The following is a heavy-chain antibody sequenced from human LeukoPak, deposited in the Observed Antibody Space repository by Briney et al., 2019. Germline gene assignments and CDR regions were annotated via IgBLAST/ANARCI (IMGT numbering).Heavy chain of an antibody. CDR2: MNPNSGNT. CDR3: ARADYSNYLSPDYYYYYMDV. J-gene: IGHJ6*03. CDR1: GYTFTSYD. D-gene: IGHD4-11*01. Sequence: ASVKVSCKASGYTFTSYDINWVRQATGQGLEWMGWMNPNSGNTGYAQKFQGRVTMTRNTSISTAYMELSSLRSEDTAVYYCARADYSNYLSPDYYYYYMDVWGKGTTVTVSS. V-gene: IGHV1-8*01.